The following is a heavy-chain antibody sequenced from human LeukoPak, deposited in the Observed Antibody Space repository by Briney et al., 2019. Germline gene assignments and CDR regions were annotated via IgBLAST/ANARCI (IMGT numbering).Heavy chain of an antibody. Sequence: SVKVSCKASGDTYSSYTISWVRQAPGQGLEWMGGIIPVFGTANYAQKFQGRVTITTDESTSTAYMELSSLRSEDTAVYYCARDLALHYGGNSGYFDYWGQGTLVTVSS. CDR1: GDTYSSYT. CDR2: IIPVFGTA. J-gene: IGHJ4*02. V-gene: IGHV1-69*05. CDR3: ARDLALHYGGNSGYFDY. D-gene: IGHD4-23*01.